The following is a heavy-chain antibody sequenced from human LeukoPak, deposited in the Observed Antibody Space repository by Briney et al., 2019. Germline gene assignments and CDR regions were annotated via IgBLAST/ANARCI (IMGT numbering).Heavy chain of an antibody. Sequence: GGSLRLSCAASGFTVSSNYMSWIRQAPGKGLEWVSAISGSGGSTYYADSVKGRFTISRDNSKNTLYLQMNSLRAEDTAVYYCAASSSWYSDYWGQGTLVTVSS. CDR3: AASSSWYSDY. J-gene: IGHJ4*02. CDR1: GFTVSSNY. CDR2: ISGSGGST. V-gene: IGHV3-23*01. D-gene: IGHD6-13*01.